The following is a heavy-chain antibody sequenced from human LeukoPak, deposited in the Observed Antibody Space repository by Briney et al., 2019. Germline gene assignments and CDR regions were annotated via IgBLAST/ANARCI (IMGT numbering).Heavy chain of an antibody. CDR2: IYTSGST. V-gene: IGHV4-4*07. Sequence: SETLSLTCTVSRCSISGYYWSWIRQPAGKGLEWIGRIYTSGSTNYNPSLKSRVTMSVDTSKNQFSLKLSSVTAADTAVYYCASSSQLRFLEWAYGMDVWGQGTTVTVSS. CDR1: RCSISGYY. CDR3: ASSSQLRFLEWAYGMDV. D-gene: IGHD3-3*01. J-gene: IGHJ6*02.